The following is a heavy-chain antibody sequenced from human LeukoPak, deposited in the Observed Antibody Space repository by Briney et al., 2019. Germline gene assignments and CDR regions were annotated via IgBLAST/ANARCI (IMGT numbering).Heavy chain of an antibody. CDR1: GFTFSDFG. Sequence: GGSLRLSCAASGFTFSDFGMHWVRQAPGKGLESVAVISHDGNSKYSADSVKGRFTISRDNSKNTLYLQMNSLKTEDTAVYYCTTGYDYYYYYGMDVWGQGTTVTVSS. J-gene: IGHJ6*02. CDR3: TTGYDYYYYYGMDV. V-gene: IGHV3-30*03. CDR2: ISHDGNSK. D-gene: IGHD5-12*01.